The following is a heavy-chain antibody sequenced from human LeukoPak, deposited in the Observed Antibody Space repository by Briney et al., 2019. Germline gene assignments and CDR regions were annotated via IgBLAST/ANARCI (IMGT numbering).Heavy chain of an antibody. D-gene: IGHD1/OR15-1a*01. Sequence: GSSVKVSCKASGGTFSSYAISWVRQAPGQGLEWMGWINPNSGGTNYAQKFQGRVTMTRDTSISTAYMELSRLRSDDTAVYYCARGLEQGYWGQGTLVTVSS. CDR1: GGTFSSYA. V-gene: IGHV1-2*02. CDR2: INPNSGGT. J-gene: IGHJ4*02. CDR3: ARGLEQGY.